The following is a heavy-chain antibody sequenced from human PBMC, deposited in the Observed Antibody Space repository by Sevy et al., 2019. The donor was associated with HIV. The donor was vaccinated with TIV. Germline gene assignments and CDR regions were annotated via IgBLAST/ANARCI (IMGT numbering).Heavy chain of an antibody. Sequence: GGSLRLSCAASGFDFSIYSMSWVRQAPGKGLEWVSTLSFGCGKINYADSVKGRFTISGDNSKSSVYLQMNNMRVEETAVYYCAREGCTKPHDYWGQGTLVTVSS. V-gene: IGHV3-23*01. CDR1: GFDFSIYS. CDR3: AREGCTKPHDY. D-gene: IGHD2-8*01. J-gene: IGHJ4*02. CDR2: LSFGCGKI.